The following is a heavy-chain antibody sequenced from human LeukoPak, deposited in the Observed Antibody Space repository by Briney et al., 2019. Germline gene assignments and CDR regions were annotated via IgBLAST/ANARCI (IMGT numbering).Heavy chain of an antibody. CDR3: TTDLHTSSWYVY. Sequence: GGSLRLSCAASGFTFSSYAMHWVRQAPGKGLEWVGRIKSKTDGGTTDYAAPVKGRFTISRDDSKNTLYLQMNSLKTEDTAVYYCTTDLHTSSWYVYWGQGTLVTVSS. J-gene: IGHJ4*02. D-gene: IGHD6-13*01. CDR1: GFTFSSYA. CDR2: IKSKTDGGTT. V-gene: IGHV3-15*01.